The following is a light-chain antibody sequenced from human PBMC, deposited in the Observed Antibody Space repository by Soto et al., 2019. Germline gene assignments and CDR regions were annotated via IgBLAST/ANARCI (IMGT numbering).Light chain of an antibody. Sequence: QSALTQPASVSGSPGQSITISCIGTSSDIGAYNYVSWYQQHPGKVPKLMIYEVTNRPSGLSNRFSGSKSGNTASLTISGLQAEDEADYFCSSYTSTGTLYVFGTGTKVT. J-gene: IGLJ1*01. CDR3: SSYTSTGTLYV. CDR1: SSDIGAYNY. V-gene: IGLV2-14*01. CDR2: EVT.